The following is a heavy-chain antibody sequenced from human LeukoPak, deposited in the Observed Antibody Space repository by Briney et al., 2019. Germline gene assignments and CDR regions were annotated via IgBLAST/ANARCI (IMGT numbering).Heavy chain of an antibody. D-gene: IGHD2-2*01. CDR1: GYTFTGYY. Sequence: ASVKVSCKSSGYTFTGYYIHWVRQAPGQGLEWMGRSNPNSGGTNYAQKFQGRVTMTRDTSISTAYMELSRLRSDDTAVYFCAREYCTSTSCHQYFDYWGQGALVTVSS. V-gene: IGHV1-2*06. J-gene: IGHJ4*02. CDR2: SNPNSGGT. CDR3: AREYCTSTSCHQYFDY.